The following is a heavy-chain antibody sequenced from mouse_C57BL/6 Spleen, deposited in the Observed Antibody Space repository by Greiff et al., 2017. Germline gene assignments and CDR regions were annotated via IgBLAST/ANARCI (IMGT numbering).Heavy chain of an antibody. CDR3: AIDRGYSLAY. J-gene: IGHJ3*01. V-gene: IGHV5-4*01. Sequence: EVKLMESGGGLVKPGGSLKLSCAASGFTFSSYAMSWVRQTPEKRLEWVATISDGGSYTYYPDNVKGRFTISRDNAKNNLYLQRSHLKYEDTAMYYCAIDRGYSLAYWGQGTLVTVSA. CDR1: GFTFSSYA. D-gene: IGHD2-3*01. CDR2: ISDGGSYT.